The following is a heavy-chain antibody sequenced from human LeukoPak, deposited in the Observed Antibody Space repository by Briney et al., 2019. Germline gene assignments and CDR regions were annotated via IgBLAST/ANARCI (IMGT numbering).Heavy chain of an antibody. J-gene: IGHJ3*02. D-gene: IGHD5-18*01. V-gene: IGHV3-48*02. CDR1: GFSFSSYA. CDR2: ISSSTTTI. CDR3: ARDPKGGFSYGWGAFDI. Sequence: PGGSLRLSCAASGFSFSSYAMNWVRQAPGKGLEWVSYISSSTTTIYYADSVKGRFAISRDNARNSLYLQMNSLRDEDTAVYYCARDPKGGFSYGWGAFDIWGQGTMVTVSS.